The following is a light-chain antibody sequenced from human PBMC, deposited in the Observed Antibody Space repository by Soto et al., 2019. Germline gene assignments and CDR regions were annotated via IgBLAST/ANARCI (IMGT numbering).Light chain of an antibody. V-gene: IGLV2-23*01. CDR2: EGN. CDR3: CSYAGTNTFV. J-gene: IGLJ1*01. Sequence: QSALTQPASVSGSRGQSITISCTGTSSDVGSYNLVSWYQQHPGKAPKLMIYEGNRRPSGVSNRFSGSKSANTASLTISGLLTEDEADYFCCSYAGTNTFVFGTGTKLTVL. CDR1: SSDVGSYNL.